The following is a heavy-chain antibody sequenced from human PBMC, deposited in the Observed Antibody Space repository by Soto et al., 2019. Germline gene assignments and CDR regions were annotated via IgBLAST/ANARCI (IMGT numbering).Heavy chain of an antibody. CDR2: IYYSGSS. CDR3: ASVNGGLLDY. J-gene: IGHJ4*02. V-gene: IGHV4-59*01. D-gene: IGHD2-15*01. CDR1: GGSISSYY. Sequence: QVQLQESGPGLVKPSETLSLTCTVSGGSISSYYWRWIRQPPGKGLAWIGYIYYSGSSNYNPSLKSRVTLTVDTSKNQYSLRLSSVTTADNAVDYCASVNGGLLDYWGQGTLVSVSS.